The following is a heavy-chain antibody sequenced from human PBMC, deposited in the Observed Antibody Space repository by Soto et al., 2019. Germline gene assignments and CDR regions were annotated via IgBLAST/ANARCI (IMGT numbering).Heavy chain of an antibody. CDR2: IWYDGSNK. D-gene: IGHD6-19*01. CDR3: ATVSGWYIGAPFDY. J-gene: IGHJ4*02. Sequence: PGGSLRLSCAASGFTFRSYGMHWVRQAPGKGLEWVAVIWYDGSNKYYADSVKGRFTISRDNSKNTLYLQMNSLRAEDTAVYYCATVSGWYIGAPFDYWGQGTLVTVSS. CDR1: GFTFRSYG. V-gene: IGHV3-33*01.